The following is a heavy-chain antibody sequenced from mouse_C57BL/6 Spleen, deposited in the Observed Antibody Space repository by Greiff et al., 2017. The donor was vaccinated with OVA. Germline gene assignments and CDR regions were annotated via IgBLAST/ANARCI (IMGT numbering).Heavy chain of an antibody. D-gene: IGHD1-1*01. V-gene: IGHV1-66*01. J-gene: IGHJ2*01. Sequence: VQLQQSGPELVKPGASVKISCKASGYSFTSYYIHWVKQRPGQGLEWIGWIYPGSGNTKYNEKFKGKATLTADTSSSTAYMQLSSLTSEDSAVYYCARAQETTVVAENYCDYWGQGTTLTVSS. CDR2: IYPGSGNT. CDR3: ARAQETTVVAENYCDY. CDR1: GYSFTSYY.